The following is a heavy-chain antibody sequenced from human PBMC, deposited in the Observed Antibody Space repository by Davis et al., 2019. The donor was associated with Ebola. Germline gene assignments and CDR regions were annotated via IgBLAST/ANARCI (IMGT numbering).Heavy chain of an antibody. J-gene: IGHJ5*02. Sequence: ASVKVSCKVSGYTLTEFSMHWVRQAPGKGLEWMGGFDPEDGETIYAQKFQGRVTMTEDTSTDTAYMELSSLRSEDTAVYYCATGGAMTTVTNSANWFDPWGQGTLVTVSS. D-gene: IGHD4-17*01. CDR3: ATGGAMTTVTNSANWFDP. CDR1: GYTLTEFS. V-gene: IGHV1-24*01. CDR2: FDPEDGET.